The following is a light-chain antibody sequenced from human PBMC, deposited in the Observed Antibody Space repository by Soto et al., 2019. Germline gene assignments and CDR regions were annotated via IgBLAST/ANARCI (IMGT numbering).Light chain of an antibody. V-gene: IGKV3D-15*01. CDR3: QQHNDWPLT. J-gene: IGKJ4*01. Sequence: EIVMTQSPDTLSVSPGERVSLSCRASQSAGTSLAWYQQKPGQAPRLLIYGASTRATGIPARFSGSESGTEFTLTISTLQSADVAVYYCQQHNDWPLTFGGGTKVEI. CDR2: GAS. CDR1: QSAGTS.